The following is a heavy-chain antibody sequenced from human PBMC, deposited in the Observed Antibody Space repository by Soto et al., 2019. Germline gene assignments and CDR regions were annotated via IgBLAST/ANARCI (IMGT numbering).Heavy chain of an antibody. CDR1: GGSISSGGYY. Sequence: SETVSLTCTVSGGSISSGGYYWSWIRQHPGKGLEWIGYIYYSGSTYYNPSLKSRVTISVDTSKNQFSLKLSSVTAADTAVYYCARAAASGSYPAAFDIWGQGTMVTVSS. J-gene: IGHJ3*02. D-gene: IGHD1-26*01. CDR3: ARAAASGSYPAAFDI. V-gene: IGHV4-31*02. CDR2: IYYSGST.